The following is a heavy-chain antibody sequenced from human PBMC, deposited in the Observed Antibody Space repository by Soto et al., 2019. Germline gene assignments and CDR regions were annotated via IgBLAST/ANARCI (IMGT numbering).Heavy chain of an antibody. Sequence: QVQLVQSGAEVKKPGASVKVSCKASGYTFTGYYMHWVRQAPGQGLEWMGWINPNSGGTNYAQKFQGRDTMTRDTSISTAYMELSRLRSDDTAVYYCARVYGYYDILTGYYPSYYYYGMDVWGQGTTVTVSS. J-gene: IGHJ6*02. V-gene: IGHV1-2*02. CDR1: GYTFTGYY. D-gene: IGHD3-9*01. CDR2: INPNSGGT. CDR3: ARVYGYYDILTGYYPSYYYYGMDV.